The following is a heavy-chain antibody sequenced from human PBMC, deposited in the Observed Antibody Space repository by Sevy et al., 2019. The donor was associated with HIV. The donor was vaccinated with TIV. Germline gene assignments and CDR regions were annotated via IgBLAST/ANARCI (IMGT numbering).Heavy chain of an antibody. CDR3: AKNRPPGGSLFSRHGMDV. Sequence: GGSLRLSCAASGFTFGTYDMHWVRQAPGKGLEWVAIISSDGSYRYYADSVRGRLSMSRDNSKNTMYLQISGLLIEDTAVYYCAKNRPPGGSLFSRHGMDVWGRGTTVTVSS. V-gene: IGHV3-30*18. CDR2: ISSDGSYR. CDR1: GFTFGTYD. J-gene: IGHJ6*02. D-gene: IGHD3-16*01.